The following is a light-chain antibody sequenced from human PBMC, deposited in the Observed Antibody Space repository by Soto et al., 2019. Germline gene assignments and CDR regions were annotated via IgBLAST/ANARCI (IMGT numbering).Light chain of an antibody. CDR1: QGISSS. V-gene: IGKV1-27*01. CDR3: QEYYSPPFT. CDR2: AAS. J-gene: IGKJ3*01. Sequence: DIQMTQSPSSLSASVGDRVTITCRASQGISSSLAWYQHKPGKVPELLIYAASTLHSGVPSRFSGSVSGTDFTLTISSLQPEDVANYYCQEYYSPPFTFGPGTKVNFK.